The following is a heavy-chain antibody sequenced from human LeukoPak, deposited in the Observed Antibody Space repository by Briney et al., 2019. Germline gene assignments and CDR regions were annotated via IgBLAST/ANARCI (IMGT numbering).Heavy chain of an antibody. CDR1: GGSFSGYY. J-gene: IGHJ4*02. CDR3: ARYKFGYYGSGSYFDY. Sequence: SETLSLTCAVYGGSFSGYYWSWIRQPPGKGLEWIGEINHSGSTSYNPSPKSRVTTSVDTSKNQFSLKLSSVTAADTAVYYCARYKFGYYGSGSYFDYWGQGTLVTVSS. V-gene: IGHV4-34*01. D-gene: IGHD3-10*01. CDR2: INHSGST.